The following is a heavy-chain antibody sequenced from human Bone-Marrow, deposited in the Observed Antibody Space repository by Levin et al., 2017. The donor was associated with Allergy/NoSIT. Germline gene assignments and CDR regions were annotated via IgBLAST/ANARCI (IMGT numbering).Heavy chain of an antibody. V-gene: IGHV4-59*08. Sequence: SETLSLTCTVSGGSISSYYWSWIRQPPGKGLEWIGYIYYSGSTNYNPSLKSRVTISVDTSKNQFSLKLSSVTAADTAVYYCAVTTYFPGNAFDIWGQGTMVTVSS. CDR1: GGSISSYY. J-gene: IGHJ3*02. D-gene: IGHD4-11*01. CDR2: IYYSGST. CDR3: AVTTYFPGNAFDI.